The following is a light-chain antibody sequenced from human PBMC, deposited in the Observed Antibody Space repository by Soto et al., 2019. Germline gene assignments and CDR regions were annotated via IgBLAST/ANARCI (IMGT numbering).Light chain of an antibody. Sequence: DIQMTQSPSSLSASIGDRVTITCRASQSISSYLNWYQQKPGKAPKLLIYAASSLQSGVPSRFSGSGSGTDFTLTISSLQPEDFATYYCQQSYSTPITFGQGRRPAV. V-gene: IGKV1-39*01. CDR3: QQSYSTPIT. CDR1: QSISSY. J-gene: IGKJ5*01. CDR2: AAS.